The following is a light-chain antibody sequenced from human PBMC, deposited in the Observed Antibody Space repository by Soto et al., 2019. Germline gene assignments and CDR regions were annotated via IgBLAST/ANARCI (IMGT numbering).Light chain of an antibody. Sequence: EIVLTHSPVTLSVSPVERATLXCRASQSVSSNLAWYQQKPGQAPSLLIYGAFTRATGIPARFSGTGSGTEFTLTISSLQSEDFALYYCQQYNDWPLTFGQGTKVDIK. CDR2: GAF. CDR3: QQYNDWPLT. J-gene: IGKJ1*01. V-gene: IGKV3-15*01. CDR1: QSVSSN.